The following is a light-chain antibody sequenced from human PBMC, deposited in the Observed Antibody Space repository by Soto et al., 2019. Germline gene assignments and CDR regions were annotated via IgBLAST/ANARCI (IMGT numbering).Light chain of an antibody. V-gene: IGKV1-39*01. CDR3: QQTYTNPQT. Sequence: DIQMTQSPSSLSASVGDTVTITCRASQTSATYINWYQQKSGSAPRLLIYEASGLQSGVPSRFSGSGSGTHFVLTISNFQPEDSATYFCQQTYTNPQTFGQGTKVDIK. CDR2: EAS. J-gene: IGKJ1*01. CDR1: QTSATY.